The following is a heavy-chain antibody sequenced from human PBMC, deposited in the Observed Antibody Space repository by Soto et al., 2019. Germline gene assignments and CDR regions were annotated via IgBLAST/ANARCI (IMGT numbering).Heavy chain of an antibody. CDR3: AREGGGQQLGNYYYYGIDV. D-gene: IGHD6-13*01. J-gene: IGHJ6*02. CDR1: GFTFSSYG. Sequence: QVQLVESGGGVVQPGRSLRLSCAASGFTFSSYGMHWVRQAPGKGLEWVAVIWYDGSNKNYADSLKGQFTISRDNSKNTLYLQMNSRREEGTAVYYCAREGGGQQLGNYYYYGIDVWGQGTTVTVSS. V-gene: IGHV3-33*01. CDR2: IWYDGSNK.